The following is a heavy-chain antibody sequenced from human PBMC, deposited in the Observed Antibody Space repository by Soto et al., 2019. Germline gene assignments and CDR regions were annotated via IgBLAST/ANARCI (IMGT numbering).Heavy chain of an antibody. CDR3: GRARDSSGWYEWFAFDF. V-gene: IGHV1-69*13. Sequence: GASVKVSFKASGGTFSSYAISWVRQAPGQGLEWMGGIIPIFGTANYAQKFQGRVTITADESTSTAYMELSSLRSEDAAVYFCGRARDSSGWYEWFAFDFWGQGTMVTVSS. CDR1: GGTFSSYA. J-gene: IGHJ3*01. D-gene: IGHD6-13*01. CDR2: IIPIFGTA.